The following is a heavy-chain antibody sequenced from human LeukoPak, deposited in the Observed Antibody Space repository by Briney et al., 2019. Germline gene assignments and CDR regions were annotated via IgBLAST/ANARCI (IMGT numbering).Heavy chain of an antibody. CDR2: INHSGST. J-gene: IGHJ3*02. Sequence: SETLSLTCAVYGGSFSGYYWSWIRQPPGKGLEWIGEINHSGSTNYNPSLKSRVTISVDTSKNQFSLKLSSVTAADTAVYYCARALRYCTNGVCYICAFDIWGQGTMVTVSS. V-gene: IGHV4-34*01. CDR1: GGSFSGYY. CDR3: ARALRYCTNGVCYICAFDI. D-gene: IGHD2-8*01.